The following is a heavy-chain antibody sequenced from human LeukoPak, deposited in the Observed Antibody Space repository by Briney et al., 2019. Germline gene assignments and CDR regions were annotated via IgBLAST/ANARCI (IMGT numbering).Heavy chain of an antibody. D-gene: IGHD2-15*01. CDR2: ISTDGYTT. CDR1: GLAFSAYK. V-gene: IGHV3-74*01. J-gene: IGHJ4*02. CDR3: VVGGSPGY. Sequence: GGSLRLSCAASGLAFSAYKMHWVRQAPRKGLVWVSRISTDGYTTDYADFVQGRFTASRDNTKNTWSLEMNSLRAEDMAVYYCVVGGSPGYWGQGTLVTVSS.